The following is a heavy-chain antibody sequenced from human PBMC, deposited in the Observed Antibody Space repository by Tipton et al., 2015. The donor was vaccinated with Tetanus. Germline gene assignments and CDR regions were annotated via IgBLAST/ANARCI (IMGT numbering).Heavy chain of an antibody. CDR3: ASWDSRYGSGNYYSKY. CDR1: GHSFTKYW. D-gene: IGHD3-10*01. Sequence: VQLVQSGAEVKKAGESLKISCQGSGHSFTKYWIAWVRQKPGQGLEWMGLIYPDDSDTRYNPSFQGQVTISADKSSRTAYLQWSSLKASDTAMYYCASWDSRYGSGNYYSKYWGQGTLVTVSS. V-gene: IGHV5-51*01. CDR2: IYPDDSDT. J-gene: IGHJ4*02.